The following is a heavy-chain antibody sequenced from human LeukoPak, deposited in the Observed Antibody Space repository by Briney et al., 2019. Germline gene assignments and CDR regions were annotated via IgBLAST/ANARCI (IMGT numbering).Heavy chain of an antibody. V-gene: IGHV3-48*02. Sequence: GGSLRLSCAASGFTFSTYTMNWVRQAPGKGLEWVSYSSSSSSSIYYADSVKGRFTISRDNARNSLYLQMNSLRDEDTAVYYCARNPHSSGWYPLDYWGQGTLVTVSS. J-gene: IGHJ4*02. D-gene: IGHD6-19*01. CDR1: GFTFSTYT. CDR2: SSSSSSSI. CDR3: ARNPHSSGWYPLDY.